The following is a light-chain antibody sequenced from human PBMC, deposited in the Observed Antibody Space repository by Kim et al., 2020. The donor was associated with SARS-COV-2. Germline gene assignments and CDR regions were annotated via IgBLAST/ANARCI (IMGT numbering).Light chain of an antibody. V-gene: IGLV3-9*01. CDR3: QAWDNRSVV. Sequence: SYELTQPLSVSVAPGQTATITCEGANIGGKDVHWYQQQPGQAPVMVIYRDAKRPSGIPERFSGSNSGNTATLTITRAQVGDEADYYCQAWDNRSVVFGGGTQLTVL. CDR1: NIGGKD. CDR2: RDA. J-gene: IGLJ3*02.